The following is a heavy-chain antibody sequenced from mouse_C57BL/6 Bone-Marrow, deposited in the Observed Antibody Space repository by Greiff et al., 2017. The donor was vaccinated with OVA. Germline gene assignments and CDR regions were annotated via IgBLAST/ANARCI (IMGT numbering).Heavy chain of an antibody. D-gene: IGHD2-12*01. V-gene: IGHV10-1*01. Sequence: EVKVVESGGGLVQPKGSLKLSCAASGFSFNTYAMNWVRQAPGKGLEWVARIRSKSNNYATYYADSVKDRFTISRDDSESMLYLQMNNLKTEDTAMYYCERHDDVGFAYWGQGTLVTVSA. J-gene: IGHJ3*01. CDR3: ERHDDVGFAY. CDR2: IRSKSNNYAT. CDR1: GFSFNTYA.